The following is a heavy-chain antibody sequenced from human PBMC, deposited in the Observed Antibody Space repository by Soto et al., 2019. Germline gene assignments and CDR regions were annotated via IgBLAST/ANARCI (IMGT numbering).Heavy chain of an antibody. CDR2: IKQDGSEK. Sequence: GGSLRLSCAASGFTFSSYWMSWVRQAPGKGLEWVANIKQDGSEKYYVDSVKGRFTISRDNAKNSLYLQMNSLRAEDTAVYYCARASASDYDILTGYYPFDPWGQGTLVTVSS. V-gene: IGHV3-7*05. CDR1: GFTFSSYW. J-gene: IGHJ5*02. D-gene: IGHD3-9*01. CDR3: ARASASDYDILTGYYPFDP.